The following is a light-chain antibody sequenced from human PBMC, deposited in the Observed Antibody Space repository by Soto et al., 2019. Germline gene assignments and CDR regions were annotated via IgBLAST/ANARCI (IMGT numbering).Light chain of an antibody. J-gene: IGKJ5*01. CDR2: AAS. CDR1: QGISNY. Sequence: DIQMTQSPSSLSTSVGDRVTITCRASQGISNYLAWYQQKPGKVPKLLIYAASTLQSGVPSRFSGSGSVTDFTLTISSLQPEDFATYYCQQANSFPLTFGQGTRLEIK. CDR3: QQANSFPLT. V-gene: IGKV1-27*01.